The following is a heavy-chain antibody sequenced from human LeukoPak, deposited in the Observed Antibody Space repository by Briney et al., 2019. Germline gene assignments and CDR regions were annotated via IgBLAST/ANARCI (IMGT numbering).Heavy chain of an antibody. CDR1: GYTFTGYY. V-gene: IGHV1-2*02. D-gene: IGHD1-26*01. CDR3: AREAYSGSYGY. J-gene: IGHJ4*02. CDR2: INPNSGDT. Sequence: ASVKVSCKASGYTFTGYYMHWVRQAPGQGLEWMGWINPNSGDTNYAQKLQGRVTMTRDTSISTAYMELSRLKSDDTAVYYCAREAYSGSYGYWGQGTLVTVSS.